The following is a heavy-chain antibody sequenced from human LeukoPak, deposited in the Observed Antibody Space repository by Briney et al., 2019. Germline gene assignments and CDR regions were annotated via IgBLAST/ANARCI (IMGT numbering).Heavy chain of an antibody. D-gene: IGHD3-3*01. CDR3: AKTMFVSVVAPDMDV. J-gene: IGHJ6*03. Sequence: GGSLRLSRTASGYTYSKSRKRWARQAPGKGLEWVAEINPGGSGQWYADSVKGRFTISRDDAQNSLYLQINSLRGEDTAVYYCAKTMFVSVVAPDMDVWGKGTTVTVSS. V-gene: IGHV3-7*01. CDR1: GYTYSKSR. CDR2: INPGGSGQ.